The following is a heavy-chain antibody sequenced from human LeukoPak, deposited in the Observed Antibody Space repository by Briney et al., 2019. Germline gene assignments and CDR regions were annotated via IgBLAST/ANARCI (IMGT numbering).Heavy chain of an antibody. D-gene: IGHD4-17*01. Sequence: SETPSFTCTVSGGSISSGGYYWSWIRQHPGKGLEWIGYVYYSGGTYYNPSLKSRVTISIDTSRNQFSLKLSSVTAADTAIYYCARDDYGNWFDPWGQGTLVIVSS. CDR3: ARDDYGNWFDP. CDR1: GGSISSGGYY. J-gene: IGHJ5*02. CDR2: VYYSGGT. V-gene: IGHV4-31*03.